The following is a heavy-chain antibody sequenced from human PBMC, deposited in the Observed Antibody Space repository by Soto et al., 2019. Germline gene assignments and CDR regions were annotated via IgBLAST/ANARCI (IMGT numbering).Heavy chain of an antibody. D-gene: IGHD3-3*01. V-gene: IGHV4-39*01. CDR2: IYYSGST. CDR1: GGSISSSSYY. Sequence: PSETLSLTCIVSGGSISSSSYYWGWIRQPPGKGLEWIGSIYYSGSTYYNPSLKSRVTISVDTSKNQFSLKLSSVTAADTAVYYCVRFPDFWSGYYSDGDWFDPWGQGTLVTVSS. CDR3: VRFPDFWSGYYSDGDWFDP. J-gene: IGHJ5*02.